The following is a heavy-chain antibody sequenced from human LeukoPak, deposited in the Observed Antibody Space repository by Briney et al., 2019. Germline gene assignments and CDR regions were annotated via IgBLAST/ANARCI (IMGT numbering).Heavy chain of an antibody. Sequence: ASVKVSCKASGGTFSSYAISWVRQAPGQGLEWMGGIIPIFGTANYAQKFQGRVTITADKSTSTAYMELSSLRSEDTAVYYCARTTTGYYGDYYYMDVWGKGTTVTISS. J-gene: IGHJ6*03. D-gene: IGHD3-9*01. V-gene: IGHV1-69*06. CDR1: GGTFSSYA. CDR2: IIPIFGTA. CDR3: ARTTTGYYGDYYYMDV.